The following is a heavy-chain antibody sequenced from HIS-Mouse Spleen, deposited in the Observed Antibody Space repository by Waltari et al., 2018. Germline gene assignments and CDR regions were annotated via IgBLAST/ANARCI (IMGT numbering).Heavy chain of an antibody. D-gene: IGHD1-26*01. V-gene: IGHV1-2*02. J-gene: IGHJ1*01. CDR1: GYTFTGYY. CDR2: INPNSGGT. Sequence: QVQLVQSGAEVKKPGASVKVSCKASGYTFTGYYMHWVRKAPGQGLEWMGWINPNSGGTNLEQKFQGRVTMTRYTSISTAYMELSRLRSDDTAVYYCARFDSGSYLDFQHWGQGTLVTVSS. CDR3: ARFDSGSYLDFQH.